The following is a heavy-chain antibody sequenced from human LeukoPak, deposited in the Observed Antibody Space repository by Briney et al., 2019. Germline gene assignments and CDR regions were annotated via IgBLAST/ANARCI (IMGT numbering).Heavy chain of an antibody. CDR1: GGTFSSYT. Sequence: SVKVSCKASGGTFSSYTISWVRQAPGQGLEWMGRIIPILGIANYAQKFQGRVTITADKPASTAYMELSSLRSEDTAVYYCASLSSSLLGYYYYGMDVWGQGTTVTVSS. D-gene: IGHD6-13*01. V-gene: IGHV1-69*02. CDR2: IIPILGIA. CDR3: ASLSSSLLGYYYYGMDV. J-gene: IGHJ6*02.